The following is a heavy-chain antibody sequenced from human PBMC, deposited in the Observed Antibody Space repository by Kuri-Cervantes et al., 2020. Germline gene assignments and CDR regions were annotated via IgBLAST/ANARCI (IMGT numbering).Heavy chain of an antibody. CDR3: ARGRDYDYIWGSYRPRDAFDI. D-gene: IGHD3-16*02. Sequence: LSLTCAASGFTFSDHYMDWVRQAPGKGLEWVGRSRNKANSYTTEYAAAVKGRFTISRDDLKNSLYLQMNSLKTEDTAVYYCARGRDYDYIWGSYRPRDAFDIWGQGTMVTVSS. CDR1: GFTFSDHY. J-gene: IGHJ3*02. CDR2: SRNKANSYTT. V-gene: IGHV3-72*01.